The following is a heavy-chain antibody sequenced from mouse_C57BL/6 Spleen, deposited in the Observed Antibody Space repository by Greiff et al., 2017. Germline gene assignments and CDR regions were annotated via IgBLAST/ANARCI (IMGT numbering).Heavy chain of an antibody. CDR3: SSYDHYYDSSFDY. Sequence: VQVVESGAELAKPGASVKLSCKASGYTFTSYWMHWVKQRPGQGLEWIGYINPSSGYTKYNQKFKDKATLTADKSSGTAYMQLSSLTYDDSAVYYCSSYDHYYDSSFDYWGQGTTLTVSS. V-gene: IGHV1-7*01. D-gene: IGHD1-1*01. J-gene: IGHJ2*01. CDR2: INPSSGYT. CDR1: GYTFTSYW.